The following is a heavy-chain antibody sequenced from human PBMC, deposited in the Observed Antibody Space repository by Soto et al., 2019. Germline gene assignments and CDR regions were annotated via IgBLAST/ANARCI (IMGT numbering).Heavy chain of an antibody. CDR3: ARPSYYGDYGYFDY. D-gene: IGHD4-17*01. V-gene: IGHV1-3*01. CDR1: GYTFTSYA. J-gene: IGHJ4*02. CDR2: INAGNGNT. Sequence: QVQLVQSGAEVKKPGASVKVSCKASGYTFTSYAMHWVRQAPGQRLEWMGWINAGNGNTKYSQKVQGRVTITRDTSASTAYMELSSLRSEDTAVYYCARPSYYGDYGYFDYWGQGTLVTVSS.